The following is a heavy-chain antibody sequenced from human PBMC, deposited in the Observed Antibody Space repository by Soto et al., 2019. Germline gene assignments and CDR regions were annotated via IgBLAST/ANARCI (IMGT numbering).Heavy chain of an antibody. CDR3: AKSYSSNWYDYFDY. CDR1: GFTFGTYA. D-gene: IGHD6-13*01. V-gene: IGHV3-23*01. CDR2: ISGSGGST. J-gene: IGHJ4*02. Sequence: GGSLRLSCAASGFTFGTYAMSWVRQAPGKGLEWISAISGSGGSTYYADSVKGRFTISRDTSKNTLYLQMNSLRAEDTALYYCAKSYSSNWYDYFDYWVQGTMVTVS.